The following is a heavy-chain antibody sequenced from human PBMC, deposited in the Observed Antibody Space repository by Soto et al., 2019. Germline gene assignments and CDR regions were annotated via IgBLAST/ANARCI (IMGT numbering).Heavy chain of an antibody. V-gene: IGHV1-69*12. Sequence: QVQLVQSGAEVKKPGSSVKVSCKASGGTFSSYAISWVRQAPGQGRAWMGGSIPIFGTANYAQKCQGRVTITADESTSTAYLELSSTRSEDTAVYYCVRSWFDPWGQGTLVTVSS. CDR1: GGTFSSYA. CDR2: SIPIFGTA. J-gene: IGHJ5*02. D-gene: IGHD6-6*01. CDR3: VRSWFDP.